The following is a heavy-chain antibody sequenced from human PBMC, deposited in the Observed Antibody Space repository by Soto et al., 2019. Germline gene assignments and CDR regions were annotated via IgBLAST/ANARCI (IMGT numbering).Heavy chain of an antibody. CDR3: ARDWAGIPGNWNYNFDF. V-gene: IGHV1-18*01. CDR2: VSAYNGNT. J-gene: IGHJ4*02. Sequence: GASVKVSCKASGYTFTSYGISWVRQAPGQGLEWMGWVSAYNGNTNYAQKFQGRVTMTTYTSTSTAYMELRSLRSDDTAVYYCARDWAGIPGNWNYNFDFWGQGTLVTVSS. D-gene: IGHD1-7*01. CDR1: GYTFTSYG.